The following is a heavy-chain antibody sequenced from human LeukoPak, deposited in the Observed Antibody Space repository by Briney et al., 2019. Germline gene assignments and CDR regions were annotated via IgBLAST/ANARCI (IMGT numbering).Heavy chain of an antibody. J-gene: IGHJ4*02. CDR1: GFTFSNSA. CDR3: AKSGYNRFDY. Sequence: PGGSLRLSCAASGFTFSNSAMSWVRQAPGKGLEWVSSISGSGSGGSTYYADSVKGPFTISRDNSKNTLYLQMNSLRAEDTAVYYCAKSGYNRFDYWGQGTLVTVSS. V-gene: IGHV3-23*01. D-gene: IGHD5-24*01. CDR2: ISGSGSGGST.